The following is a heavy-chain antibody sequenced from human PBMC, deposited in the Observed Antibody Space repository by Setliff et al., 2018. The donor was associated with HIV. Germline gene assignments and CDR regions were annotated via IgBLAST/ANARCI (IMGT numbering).Heavy chain of an antibody. CDR1: GYTFSGYY. J-gene: IGHJ4*02. CDR3: ARDWHYYCSGSYSYFDH. Sequence: ASVKVSCKASGYTFSGYYMHWVRRAPGQGLEWMGWINPNSGDTKYAQKFQGRVTMTRDTSISTAYMELSRLTSEDTAVYYCARDWHYYCSGSYSYFDHWGQGTLVTVSS. CDR2: INPNSGDT. V-gene: IGHV1-2*02. D-gene: IGHD3-10*01.